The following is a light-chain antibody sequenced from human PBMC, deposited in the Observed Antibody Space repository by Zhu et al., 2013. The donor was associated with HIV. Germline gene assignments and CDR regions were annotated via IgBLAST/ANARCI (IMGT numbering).Light chain of an antibody. CDR3: QQRADWYS. CDR1: QSVSSN. Sequence: EIVMTQSPATLSVSPGERATLSCRASQSVSSNLAWYQQKPGQAPRLLIYGASTRATGIPARFSGSGSGTEFTLTISSLEPEDFAVYYCQQRADWYSFGQGTKLEIK. J-gene: IGKJ2*03. V-gene: IGKV3-15*01. CDR2: GAS.